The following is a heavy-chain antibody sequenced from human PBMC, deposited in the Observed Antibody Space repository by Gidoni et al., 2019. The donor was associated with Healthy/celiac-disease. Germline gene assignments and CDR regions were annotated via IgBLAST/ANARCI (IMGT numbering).Heavy chain of an antibody. D-gene: IGHD4-17*01. V-gene: IGHV3-33*06. CDR1: GFTFSSSG. Sequence: QVQLVESGGVLVQPGRSLGLSCAASGFTFSSSGMHGVRQAPGKGREWVAVIWYDGSKKYYADSVKGRLTISRDNSKNTLYLKMNSLRAEDTAVYYCANHGDQDYWGQGTLITVSS. J-gene: IGHJ4*02. CDR3: ANHGDQDY. CDR2: IWYDGSKK.